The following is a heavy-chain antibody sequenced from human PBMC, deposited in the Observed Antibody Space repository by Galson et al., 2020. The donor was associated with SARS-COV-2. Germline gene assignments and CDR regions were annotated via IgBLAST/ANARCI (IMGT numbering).Heavy chain of an antibody. CDR1: GGSFSDYY. CDR2: INQSGST. D-gene: IGHD6-19*01. Sequence: SETLSLTCAVSGGSFSDYYWSWIRQPPGKGLEWIGEINQSGSTNQNPSLKSRVTISVDTSKKQISLRMNSVTSADTAIYYCARGLGLIAVPHVFDFWGQGTLVTVSS. V-gene: IGHV4-34*01. CDR3: ARGLGLIAVPHVFDF. J-gene: IGHJ4*02.